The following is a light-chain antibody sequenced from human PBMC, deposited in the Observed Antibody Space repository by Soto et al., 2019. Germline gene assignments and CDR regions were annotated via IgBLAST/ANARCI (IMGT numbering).Light chain of an antibody. V-gene: IGLV2-14*01. CDR2: EVS. J-gene: IGLJ2*01. CDR1: SSDVGGYNY. Sequence: QSALTQPASVSGSPGQSITISCTGSSSDVGGYNYVSWYQQHPDKAPKLMIYEVSNRPSGVSNRFSGSKSGNTASLTISGLQAEDEADYYCSSYTSSNALVFGGRTKLTVL. CDR3: SSYTSSNALV.